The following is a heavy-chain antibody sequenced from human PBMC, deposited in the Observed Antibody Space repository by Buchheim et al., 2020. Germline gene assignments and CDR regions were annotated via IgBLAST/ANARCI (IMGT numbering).Heavy chain of an antibody. V-gene: IGHV3-23*01. CDR1: GFTFSSYA. CDR2: IGGSAGNT. D-gene: IGHD2-2*01. Sequence: EVQLLESGEGLVQPGGSLRLSCTASGFTFSSYAMSWVRQAPGKGLDWVSAIGGSAGNTYYADSVKGRFTISRDISKNTLYLQMSSLRAEDTALYYCAKGACSSSSCYAGGYFDYWGQGTL. CDR3: AKGACSSSSCYAGGYFDY. J-gene: IGHJ4*02.